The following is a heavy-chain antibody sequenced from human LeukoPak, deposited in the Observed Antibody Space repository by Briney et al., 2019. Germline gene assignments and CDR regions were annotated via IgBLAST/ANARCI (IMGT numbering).Heavy chain of an antibody. J-gene: IGHJ4*02. Sequence: GGSLRLSCAASGLTVGDYGMSWVRQAPGKGLEWVSGINWSGESTGYADSEKGRFTISRDNAENALYLQMNSLRAEDTALYYCARDLSSSWYSLGYWGRGTLVTVSS. D-gene: IGHD6-13*01. V-gene: IGHV3-20*04. CDR1: GLTVGDYG. CDR2: INWSGEST. CDR3: ARDLSSSWYSLGY.